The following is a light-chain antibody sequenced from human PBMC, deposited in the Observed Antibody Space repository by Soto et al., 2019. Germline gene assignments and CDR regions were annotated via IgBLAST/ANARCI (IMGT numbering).Light chain of an antibody. V-gene: IGLV2-14*02. CDR3: FSYTSSGTYV. J-gene: IGLJ1*01. CDR2: RGT. Sequence: QSVLAQPAAVSGSPGQSITISCTGPSNDVGAYDSVSWYQQHPHKAPQVIIYRGTQRPSGASNRFSGSKSGNTASLTISGLQAEDETDYYCFSYTSSGTYVFGTGTKVTVL. CDR1: SNDVGAYDS.